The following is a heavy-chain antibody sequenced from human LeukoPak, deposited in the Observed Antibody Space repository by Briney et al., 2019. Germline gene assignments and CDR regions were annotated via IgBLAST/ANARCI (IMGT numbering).Heavy chain of an antibody. CDR3: ARDGARLYSSSWPPV. CDR2: IYYSGST. Sequence: SETLSLTCSVSGGSISLSYYYWGWIRQPPGKGLEWIGSIYYSGSTYYNPSLKSRVTISVDTSKNQFSLKLSSVTAADTAVYYCARDGARLYSSSWPPVWGKGTTVTVSS. CDR1: GGSISLSYYY. D-gene: IGHD6-13*01. J-gene: IGHJ6*04. V-gene: IGHV4-39*07.